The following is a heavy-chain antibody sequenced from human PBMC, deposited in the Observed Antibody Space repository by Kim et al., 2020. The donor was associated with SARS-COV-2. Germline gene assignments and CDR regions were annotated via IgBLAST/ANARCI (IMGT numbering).Heavy chain of an antibody. J-gene: IGHJ3*02. CDR2: INHSGST. D-gene: IGHD3-3*01. CDR3: ARGGYDFWSGSVRAFDI. Sequence: SETLSLTCAVYGGSFSGYYWSWIRQPPGKGLEWIGEINHSGSTNYNPSLKSRVTISVHTSKNQFSLKLSSVTAADTAVYYCARGGYDFWSGSVRAFDIWGQGTMVTVSS. V-gene: IGHV4-34*01. CDR1: GGSFSGYY.